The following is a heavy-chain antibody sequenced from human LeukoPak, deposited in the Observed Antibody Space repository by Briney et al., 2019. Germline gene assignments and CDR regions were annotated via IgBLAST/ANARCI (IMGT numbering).Heavy chain of an antibody. CDR2: ISGSGGST. CDR3: ARALLDGYKDY. D-gene: IGHD5-24*01. V-gene: IGHV3-23*01. CDR1: GFTFSSYA. J-gene: IGHJ4*02. Sequence: TGGSLRLSCAASGFTFSSYAMSWVRQAPGKGLEWVSAISGSGGSTYYADSVKGRFTISRDNSKNTLYLQMNSPRAEDTAVYYCARALLDGYKDYWGQGTLVTVSS.